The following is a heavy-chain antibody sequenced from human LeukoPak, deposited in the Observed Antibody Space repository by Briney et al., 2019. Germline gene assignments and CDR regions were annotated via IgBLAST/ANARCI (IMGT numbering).Heavy chain of an antibody. J-gene: IGHJ4*02. CDR3: AKGRSAYDFDY. CDR1: GFTFSSNV. Sequence: HTGGPLRLSCAASGFTFSSNVMSWVRQAPGKGLEWVSAISGSGGGTYYADSVKGRFTISRDNSKNTLYMQMSSLRAEDTAVYYCAKGRSAYDFDYWGQGTLVTVSS. V-gene: IGHV3-23*01. CDR2: ISGSGGGT. D-gene: IGHD5-12*01.